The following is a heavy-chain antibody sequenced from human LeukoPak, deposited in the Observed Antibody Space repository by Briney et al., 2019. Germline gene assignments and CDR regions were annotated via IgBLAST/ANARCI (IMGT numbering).Heavy chain of an antibody. D-gene: IGHD3-9*01. CDR3: ARSRRYFDWLLKGAFDI. J-gene: IGHJ3*02. CDR1: GGSISSSSYY. V-gene: IGHV4-39*07. CDR2: IYYSGST. Sequence: SETLSLTCTVSGGSISSSSYYWGWIRQPPGKGLEWIGSIYYSGSTYYNPSLKSRVTISVDTSKNQFSLKLSSVTAADTAVYYCARSRRYFDWLLKGAFDIWGQGTMVTVSS.